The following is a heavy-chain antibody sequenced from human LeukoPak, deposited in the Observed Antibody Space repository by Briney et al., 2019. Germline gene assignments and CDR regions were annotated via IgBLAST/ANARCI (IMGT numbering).Heavy chain of an antibody. D-gene: IGHD1-26*01. CDR3: ATDSYSGSYYERAFDI. V-gene: IGHV1-24*01. CDR1: GYTLTELS. Sequence: ASVKVSCEVSGYTLTELSMHWVRQAPGKGLEWMGGFDPEDGETVYAQKFQGRVTMTEDTSTDTAYMELSSLRSEDTAVYYCATDSYSGSYYERAFDIWGQGTMVTVSS. CDR2: FDPEDGET. J-gene: IGHJ3*02.